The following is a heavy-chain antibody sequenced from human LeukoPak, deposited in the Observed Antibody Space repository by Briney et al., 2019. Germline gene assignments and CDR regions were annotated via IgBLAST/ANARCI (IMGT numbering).Heavy chain of an antibody. CDR2: ISGYNDNT. CDR1: GYTFNNYG. CDR3: ARVRTGTALGRY. D-gene: IGHD5-18*01. J-gene: IGHJ4*02. V-gene: IGHV1-18*01. Sequence: ASVKVSCKASGYTFNNYGISWVRQAPGQGLEWTGWISGYNDNTNYAQKLQARVSLTRDTSTSTAYMELRGLRSDDTAVYYCARVRTGTALGRYWGQGTLVTVSS.